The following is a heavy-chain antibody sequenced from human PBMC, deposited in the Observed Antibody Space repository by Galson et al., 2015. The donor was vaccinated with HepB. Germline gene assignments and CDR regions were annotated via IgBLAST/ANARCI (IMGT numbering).Heavy chain of an antibody. V-gene: IGHV4-31*03. CDR2: IYYSGST. D-gene: IGHD4-17*01. CDR1: GGSISSGGYY. Sequence: LSLTCTVSGGSISSGGYYWSWIRQHPGKGLEWIGYIYYSGSTYYNPSLKSRVTISVDTSKNQFSLKLSSVTAADTAVYYCARVSGLYGDWTAEGYYFDYWGQGILVTVSS. J-gene: IGHJ4*02. CDR3: ARVSGLYGDWTAEGYYFDY.